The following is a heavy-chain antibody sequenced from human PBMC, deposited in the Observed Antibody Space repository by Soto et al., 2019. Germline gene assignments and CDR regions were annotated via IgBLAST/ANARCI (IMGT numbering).Heavy chain of an antibody. CDR2: ISAYNGNT. Sequence: GASVKVSCKASGYTFTSYGISWVRQAPGQGLEWMGWISAYNGNTNYAQKLQGRVTMTTDTSTSTAYMELRSLRSDDTAVYYCARHGIFGVVSTTLYYYYYGMDVWGQGTTVTVSS. D-gene: IGHD3-3*01. J-gene: IGHJ6*02. CDR1: GYTFTSYG. V-gene: IGHV1-18*01. CDR3: ARHGIFGVVSTTLYYYYYGMDV.